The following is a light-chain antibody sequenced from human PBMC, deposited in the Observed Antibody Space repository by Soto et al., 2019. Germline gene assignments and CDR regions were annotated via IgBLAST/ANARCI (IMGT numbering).Light chain of an antibody. CDR2: GAS. CDR1: QSVSSN. CDR3: QHYNNWPS. J-gene: IGKJ1*01. V-gene: IGKV3-15*01. Sequence: EIFMTQSPATLSVSPGESATLSCRASQSVSSNLAWYQQKPGQAPSLLIYGASIRATGIPARFSGSGSGTEFTLTISSLQSEDFAVYYCQHYNNWPSFGQGTKVDIK.